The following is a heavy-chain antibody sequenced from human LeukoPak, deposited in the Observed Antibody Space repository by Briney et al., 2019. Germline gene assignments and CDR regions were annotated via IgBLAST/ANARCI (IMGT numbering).Heavy chain of an antibody. CDR2: IGSSSSYI. CDR1: GFTFSSYS. V-gene: IGHV3-21*01. J-gene: IGHJ5*02. CDR3: ARAPGYSSSWYDWFDP. D-gene: IGHD6-13*01. Sequence: GGSLRLSCAASGFTFSSYSMNWIRQAPGKGLELVSSIGSSSSYIYYADSVKGRFTISRDNAKNSLYLQMNSLRAEDTAVYYCARAPGYSSSWYDWFDPWGQGTLVTVSS.